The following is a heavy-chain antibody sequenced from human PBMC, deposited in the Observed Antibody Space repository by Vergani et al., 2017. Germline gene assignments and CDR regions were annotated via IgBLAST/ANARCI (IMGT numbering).Heavy chain of an antibody. V-gene: IGHV4-39*07. J-gene: IGHJ4*02. D-gene: IGHD3-22*01. CDR1: GGSISSSSYY. CDR3: ARQRISSGYYFDY. CDR2: IYYSGST. Sequence: QVQLQESGPGLVKPSQTLSLTCTVSGGSISSSSYYWGWIRQPPGKGLEWIGSIYYSGSTYYNPSLKSRVTISVGTSKNQFSLKLSSVTAADTAVYYCARQRISSGYYFDYWGQGTLVTVSS.